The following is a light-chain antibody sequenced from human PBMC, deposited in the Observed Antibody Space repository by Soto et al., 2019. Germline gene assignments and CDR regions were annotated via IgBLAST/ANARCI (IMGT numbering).Light chain of an antibody. V-gene: IGKV1-9*01. CDR2: AAS. Sequence: DIQLTQSPSSLSASPGDRVIITCRASQDIATYLGWYQQKPGKAPKLLIYAASTLETGVPSRVSGSGSGTEFTLTISSLEAEDFATYYCQQRKNGPWTFGQGTKVDIK. CDR3: QQRKNGPWT. CDR1: QDIATY. J-gene: IGKJ1*01.